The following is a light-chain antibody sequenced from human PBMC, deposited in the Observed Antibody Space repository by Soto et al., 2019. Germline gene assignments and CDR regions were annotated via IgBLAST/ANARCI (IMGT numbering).Light chain of an antibody. Sequence: DIQMTQSPSSLSASVGDRVTIACRASQAISNYLAWYQQKPGRVPKLLIYAASTLQSGVPSRFSGSGSGTDFILTISSLQPEDVATYFCQRYNTAPPVAFGPGTKVDIK. CDR3: QRYNTAPPVA. V-gene: IGKV1-27*01. CDR2: AAS. CDR1: QAISNY. J-gene: IGKJ3*01.